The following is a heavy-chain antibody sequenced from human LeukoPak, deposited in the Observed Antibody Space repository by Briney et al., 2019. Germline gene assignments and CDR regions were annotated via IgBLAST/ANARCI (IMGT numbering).Heavy chain of an antibody. D-gene: IGHD6-19*01. V-gene: IGHV1-69*05. Sequence: ASVKVSCKASGGTFSNYAISWVRQAPGQGLEWMGGIIPIFGTANYAQKLQGRVTMTTDTSTSTAYMELRSLRSDDTAVYYCARDRGDGSGLDYWGQGTLVTVSS. CDR3: ARDRGDGSGLDY. J-gene: IGHJ4*02. CDR2: IIPIFGTA. CDR1: GGTFSNYA.